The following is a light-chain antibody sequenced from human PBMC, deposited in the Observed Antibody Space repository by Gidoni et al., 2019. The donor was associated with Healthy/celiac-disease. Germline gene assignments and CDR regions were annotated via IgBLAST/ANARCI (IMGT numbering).Light chain of an antibody. CDR1: QSIRSY. V-gene: IGKV1-39*01. CDR2: AAS. Sequence: IQMTQSPSSLSASVGDRVTITCRASQSIRSYLNWYQQKPGKAPKLLIYAASSLQSGVPSRFSGSGSGKDFTLNISSLQPEDFATYYCQQSYSTPPVTFGQGTKLEIK. CDR3: QQSYSTPPVT. J-gene: IGKJ2*01.